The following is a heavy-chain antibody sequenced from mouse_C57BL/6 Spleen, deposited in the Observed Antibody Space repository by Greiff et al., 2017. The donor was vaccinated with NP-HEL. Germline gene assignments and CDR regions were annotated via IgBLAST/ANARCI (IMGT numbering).Heavy chain of an antibody. D-gene: IGHD1-3*01. CDR3: ARSPPSGRGYFDV. J-gene: IGHJ1*03. CDR1: GFNIKDYY. CDR2: IDPEDGET. Sequence: EVMLVESGAELVKPGASVKLSCTASGFNIKDYYMHWVKQRTEQGLEWIGRIDPEDGETKYAPKFQGKATITADTSSNTAYLQLSSLTSEDTAVYYCARSPPSGRGYFDVWGTGTTVTVSS. V-gene: IGHV14-2*01.